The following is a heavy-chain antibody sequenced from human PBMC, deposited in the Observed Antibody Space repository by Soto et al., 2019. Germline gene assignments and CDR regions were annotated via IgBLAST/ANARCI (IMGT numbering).Heavy chain of an antibody. D-gene: IGHD6-13*01. V-gene: IGHV4-39*02. CDR2: VYYSGST. J-gene: IGHJ4*02. CDR3: ANWEQQLGNFDY. CDR1: GDSITWTSCY. Sequence: SETLSLTCTLSGDSITWTSCYWGWIRQPPGKGLEWVGDVYYSGSTYYSPSLKSRLTISADTSNNHFSLNLGSVTAADTAVYYCANWEQQLGNFDYWGQGILVTVSS.